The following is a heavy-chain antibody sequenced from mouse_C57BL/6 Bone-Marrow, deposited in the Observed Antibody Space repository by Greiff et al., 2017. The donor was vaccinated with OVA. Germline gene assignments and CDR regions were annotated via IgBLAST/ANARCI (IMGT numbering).Heavy chain of an antibody. CDR3: TTSGTDEDFDV. J-gene: IGHJ1*03. D-gene: IGHD3-3*01. V-gene: IGHV14-4*01. Sequence: VQLQQSGAELVRPGASVKMSCTASGFNIKDDYMHWVKQRPEQGLEWIGWIDPGNGDTEYASKFKGKATITSDTSSTPAYLQLSSLTSADTADYYSTTSGTDEDFDVWGTGTTVTVSS. CDR2: IDPGNGDT. CDR1: GFNIKDDY.